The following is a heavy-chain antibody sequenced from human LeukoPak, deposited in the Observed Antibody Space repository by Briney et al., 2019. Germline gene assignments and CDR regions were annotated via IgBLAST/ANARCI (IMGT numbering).Heavy chain of an antibody. J-gene: IGHJ4*02. CDR1: GFTFSSYW. V-gene: IGHV3-74*03. Sequence: GGSLRLSCAASGFTFSSYWRHWVRQAPGKGLVWVSRINRDASTTTYADFVRGRFTVSRDNAKNTLNLQMNSLRAEDTAVYYCARDVVVVAAGTAMDYWGQGTLVTVPS. D-gene: IGHD2-15*01. CDR3: ARDVVVVAAGTAMDY. CDR2: INRDASTT.